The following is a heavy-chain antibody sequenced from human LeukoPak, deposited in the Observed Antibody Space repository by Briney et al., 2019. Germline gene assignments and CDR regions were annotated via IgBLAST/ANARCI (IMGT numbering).Heavy chain of an antibody. D-gene: IGHD4-23*01. J-gene: IGHJ4*02. CDR3: AGVAVYGGNRGEFDY. Sequence: SETLSLTCAVYGGSFSGYYWSWIRQPPGKGLEWIGEINHSGSTNYNPSLKSRVTISVDTSKNQFSLTLSSVTAADTAVYYCAGVAVYGGNRGEFDYWGQGTLVTVSS. CDR2: INHSGST. CDR1: GGSFSGYY. V-gene: IGHV4-34*01.